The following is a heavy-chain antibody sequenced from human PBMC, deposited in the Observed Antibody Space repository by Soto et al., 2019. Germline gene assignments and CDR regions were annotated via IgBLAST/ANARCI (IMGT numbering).Heavy chain of an antibody. V-gene: IGHV1-46*01. CDR1: GYTFTNYY. Sequence: ASVKVSCKASGYTFTNYYMQWVRQAPGQGLEWMGIINPSGGSTSYAERFQGRVTMTRDTSTSTFYMDLSSLTSDDTAVYYCARESFPTYYYYGMDVWGQGTTVTVS. J-gene: IGHJ6*02. CDR3: ARESFPTYYYYGMDV. CDR2: INPSGGST.